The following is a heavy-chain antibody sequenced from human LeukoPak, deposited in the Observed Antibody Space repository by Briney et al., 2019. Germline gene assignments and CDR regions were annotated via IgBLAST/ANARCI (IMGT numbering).Heavy chain of an antibody. V-gene: IGHV3-43*02. J-gene: IGHJ6*02. CDR3: ARTYCSSTSCYGYYGMDV. CDR2: ISGDGGST. D-gene: IGHD2-2*01. CDR1: GFTFDDYA. Sequence: GGSLRLSCAASGFTFDDYATHWVRQAPGKGLEWVSLISGDGGSTYYADSVKGRFTISRDNSKNSLYLQMNSLRTEDTAFYYCARTYCSSTSCYGYYGMDVWGQGTTVTVSS.